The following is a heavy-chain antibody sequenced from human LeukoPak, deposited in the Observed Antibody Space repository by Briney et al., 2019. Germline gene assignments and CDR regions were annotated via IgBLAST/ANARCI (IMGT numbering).Heavy chain of an antibody. V-gene: IGHV4-39*07. CDR2: IYYSGST. CDR1: GGSISSSSYY. J-gene: IGHJ6*02. CDR3: ARGLSVSWPLYYYYGMDV. D-gene: IGHD6-13*01. Sequence: SETLSLTCTVSGGSISSSSYYWGWIRQPPGKGLEWIGSIYYSGSTYYNPSLKSRVTISVDTSKNQFSLKLSSVTAADTAVYYCARGLSVSWPLYYYYGMDVWGQGTTVTVSS.